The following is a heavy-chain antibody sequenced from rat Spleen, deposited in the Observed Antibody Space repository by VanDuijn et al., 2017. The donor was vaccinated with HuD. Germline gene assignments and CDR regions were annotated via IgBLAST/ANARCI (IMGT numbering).Heavy chain of an antibody. Sequence: EVQLVESDGGLVQPGRSLKLSCAASGFTFSDYYMAWVRQAPTKGLEWVATISYGDSSGHSSTYYRDSVKGRFTISRDNAKRSLYLQMDSLRSEDTATYYCARPTEGIAWFAYWGQGTLVTVSS. J-gene: IGHJ3*01. CDR3: ARPTEGIAWFAY. V-gene: IGHV5-29*01. D-gene: IGHD1-11*01. CDR2: ISYGDSSGHSST. CDR1: GFTFSDYY.